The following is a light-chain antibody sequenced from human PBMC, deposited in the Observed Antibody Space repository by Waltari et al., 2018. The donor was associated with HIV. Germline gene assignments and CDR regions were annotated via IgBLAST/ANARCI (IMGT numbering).Light chain of an antibody. CDR3: GAWDDSLCGWV. CDR1: SSNIGSNH. V-gene: IGLV1-47*01. CDR2: RNN. J-gene: IGLJ3*02. Sequence: QSVLTQPPSASGTPGQRVTISCSGSSSNIGSNHVYRYQQLPGTAPKLLIYRNNQRPAGVPDRFSRSKSGTSASLAISGLRSEDEACYYCGAWDDSLCGWVFGGGTKLTVL.